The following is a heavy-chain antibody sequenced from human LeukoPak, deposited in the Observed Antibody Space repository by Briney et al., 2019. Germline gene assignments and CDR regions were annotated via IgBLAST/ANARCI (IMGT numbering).Heavy chain of an antibody. J-gene: IGHJ5*02. CDR3: ARQEVGAGYCSSTSCAEPHWFDP. Sequence: SETLSLTCTVSGGSIRSNSYYWGWIRQPPGKGLEWIGSIYFSGNTYYNPSLKSRVTISVDTSKNQFSLKLNSVTAADTAVYYCARQEVGAGYCSSTSCAEPHWFDPWGQGTLVTVSS. CDR2: IYFSGNT. D-gene: IGHD2-2*01. CDR1: GGSIRSNSYY. V-gene: IGHV4-39*01.